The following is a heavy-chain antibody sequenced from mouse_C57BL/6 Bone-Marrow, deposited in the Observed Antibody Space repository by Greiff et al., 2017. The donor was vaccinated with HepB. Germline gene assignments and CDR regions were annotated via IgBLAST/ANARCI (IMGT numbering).Heavy chain of an antibody. Sequence: QVHVKQPGAELVKPGASVKLSCKASGYTFTSYWMHWVKQRPGRGLEWIGRIDPNSGGTKYNEKFKSKATLTVDKPSSTAYMQLSSLTSEDSAVYYCARSGIYYYGSSFYFDYWGQGTTLTVSS. V-gene: IGHV1-72*01. D-gene: IGHD1-1*01. CDR3: ARSGIYYYGSSFYFDY. J-gene: IGHJ2*01. CDR2: IDPNSGGT. CDR1: GYTFTSYW.